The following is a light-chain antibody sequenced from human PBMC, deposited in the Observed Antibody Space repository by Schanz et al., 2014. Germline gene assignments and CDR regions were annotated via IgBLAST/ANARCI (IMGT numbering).Light chain of an antibody. CDR1: QTVLYSSNNENY. J-gene: IGKJ4*01. CDR3: QQYYISPLT. Sequence: DIVMTQSPDSLAVSLGERATIHCKSSQTVLYSSNNENYLAWYQQKPGQPPKLLIYWASTRESGVPDRFSGSGSGTDFTLTISSLQAEDVAVYYCQQYYISPLTFGGGTKVEIK. V-gene: IGKV4-1*01. CDR2: WAS.